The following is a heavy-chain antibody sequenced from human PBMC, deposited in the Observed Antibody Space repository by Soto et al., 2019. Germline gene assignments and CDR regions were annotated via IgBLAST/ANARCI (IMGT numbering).Heavy chain of an antibody. J-gene: IGHJ4*02. Sequence: EVRLLESGGGLVQPGGSLRLSCAASGFTFSTYDMSWVRQAPGKGLEWVSYVSGGGGSTYYADSVKGRFTISRDNSMHTLYLQMDSLRADDTATYYCANDASASAHPDYWGQGTLVTVSS. CDR3: ANDASASAHPDY. V-gene: IGHV3-23*01. D-gene: IGHD6-6*01. CDR2: VSGGGGST. CDR1: GFTFSTYD.